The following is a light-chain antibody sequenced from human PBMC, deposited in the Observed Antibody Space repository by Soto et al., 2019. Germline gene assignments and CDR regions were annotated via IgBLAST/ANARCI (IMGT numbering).Light chain of an antibody. CDR2: AAS. V-gene: IGKV1-33*01. CDR1: QDISNY. CDR3: QLYGNLPRNT. J-gene: IGKJ3*01. Sequence: DIQMTQSPSSLSASVGDRVTITCQASQDISNYLNWYQQKPGRAPKLLLYAASNLEAGVPSRFSGSGFGTHFTFTISSLQPEDIATYYCQLYGNLPRNTFGPGTKVDIK.